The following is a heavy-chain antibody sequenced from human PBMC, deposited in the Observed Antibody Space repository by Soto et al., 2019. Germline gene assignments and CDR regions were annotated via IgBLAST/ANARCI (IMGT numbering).Heavy chain of an antibody. Sequence: ASVKVSCKASGYTFTGHYIHWVRQAPEQGPEWMGEIGPESGATRYAEKFQGRVTMTLDTSITTVYMELKNLSPDDTAVYYCGRGRSGQIVVFYWGQGTPVTVPQ. D-gene: IGHD1-26*01. CDR1: GYTFTGHY. CDR3: GRGRSGQIVVFY. CDR2: IGPESGAT. V-gene: IGHV1-2*02. J-gene: IGHJ4*02.